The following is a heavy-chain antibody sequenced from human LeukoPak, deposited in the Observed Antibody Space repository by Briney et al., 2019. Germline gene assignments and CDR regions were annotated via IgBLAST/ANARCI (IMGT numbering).Heavy chain of an antibody. CDR1: GXTFNSYS. CDR3: ARAVGTAPFDH. V-gene: IGHV4-59*01. J-gene: IGHJ4*02. Sequence: GSLRLSCAASGXTFNSYSMNWVRQAPGKGQEWIGYIHYSGSPNYNPSLKSRVTMSVETSKNQFSLKLSSVTAADTAVYYCARAVGTAPFDHWGQGTLVTVSS. D-gene: IGHD2-21*02. CDR2: IHYSGSP.